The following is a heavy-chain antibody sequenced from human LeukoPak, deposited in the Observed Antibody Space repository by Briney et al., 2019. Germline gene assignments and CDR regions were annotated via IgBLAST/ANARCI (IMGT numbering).Heavy chain of an antibody. CDR2: ISGSGGST. Sequence: PGGSLRLSCAASGFTFSSYAMSWVRQAPGKGLEWVSAISGSGGSTYYADSVKGRFTISRDNSKNTLYLQMNSLRAEDTAVYYCACPIGSLGHQRDFDYWGQGTLVTVSS. D-gene: IGHD1-26*01. CDR1: GFTFSSYA. J-gene: IGHJ4*02. V-gene: IGHV3-23*01. CDR3: ACPIGSLGHQRDFDY.